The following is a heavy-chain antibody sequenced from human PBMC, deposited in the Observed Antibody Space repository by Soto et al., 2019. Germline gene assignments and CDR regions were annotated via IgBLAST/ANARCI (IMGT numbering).Heavy chain of an antibody. J-gene: IGHJ6*03. Sequence: SQTLSLTCAISGDSVSSNSTAWNWIRQSPSRGLEWLGRTYYRSKWSNDYALSVKSRITIKSDTSKNRFSLQLNSVTPEDTAEYYCARGVRGYSSSSRVWSYYYYYMDVWGKGTTVTVSS. CDR1: GDSVSSNSTA. CDR3: ARGVRGYSSSSRVWSYYYYYMDV. CDR2: TYYRSKWSN. D-gene: IGHD6-6*01. V-gene: IGHV6-1*01.